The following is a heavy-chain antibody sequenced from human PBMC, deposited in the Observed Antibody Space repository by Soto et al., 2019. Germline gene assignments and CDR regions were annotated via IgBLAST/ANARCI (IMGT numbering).Heavy chain of an antibody. CDR3: ARGHSGYSYGYD. CDR1: GGSISSSSYY. J-gene: IGHJ4*02. D-gene: IGHD5-18*01. Sequence: SETLSLTCTVSGGSISSSSYYWSWIRQPPGKGLEWIGEINHSGSTNYNPSLKSRVTISVDTSKNQFSLKLSSVTAADTAVYYCARGHSGYSYGYDWGQGTLVTVSS. V-gene: IGHV4-39*07. CDR2: INHSGST.